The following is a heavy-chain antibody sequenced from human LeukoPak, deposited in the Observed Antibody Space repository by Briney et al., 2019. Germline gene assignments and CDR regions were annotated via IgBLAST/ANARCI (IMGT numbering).Heavy chain of an antibody. Sequence: GGSLRLSCAASGFTFSTYGMSWVRQAPGKGLEWVSAISGSGGSTYYADSVKGRFTISRDNSKNTLYLQMNSLRAEDTAVYYCAKASISADCSGGTCYSYYFDYWGQGTLVTVSS. CDR2: ISGSGGST. J-gene: IGHJ4*02. V-gene: IGHV3-23*01. D-gene: IGHD2-15*01. CDR1: GFTFSTYG. CDR3: AKASISADCSGGTCYSYYFDY.